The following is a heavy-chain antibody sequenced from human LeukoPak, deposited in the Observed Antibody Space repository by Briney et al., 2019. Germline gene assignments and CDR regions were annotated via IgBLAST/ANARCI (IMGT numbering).Heavy chain of an antibody. V-gene: IGHV1-2*02. CDR3: AILISYYYDSSGYWDWFDP. Sequence: ASVKVSCKASGYTFTGYYMHWVRQAPGQGLEWMGWINPNSGGTNYAQKFQGRVTMTRDTSISTAYMELGRLRSDDTAVYYCAILISYYYDSSGYWDWFDPWGQGTLVTVSS. D-gene: IGHD3-22*01. CDR2: INPNSGGT. CDR1: GYTFTGYY. J-gene: IGHJ5*02.